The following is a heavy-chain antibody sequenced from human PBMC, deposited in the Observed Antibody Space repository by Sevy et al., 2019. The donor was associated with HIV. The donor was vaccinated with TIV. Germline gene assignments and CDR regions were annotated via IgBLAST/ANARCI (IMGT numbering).Heavy chain of an antibody. CDR2: IYSGGST. CDR1: GFTVSSNY. D-gene: IGHD3-16*01. J-gene: IGHJ6*02. CDR3: ARELTRLYGMDV. Sequence: GGSLRLSCAASGFTVSSNYMSWVRQAPGKGLEWVSVIYSGGSTYYADSVKGRFTISRDNSKNTLYLQMNSLRAEDTAVYYCARELTRLYGMDVLGQGTTVTVSS. V-gene: IGHV3-53*01.